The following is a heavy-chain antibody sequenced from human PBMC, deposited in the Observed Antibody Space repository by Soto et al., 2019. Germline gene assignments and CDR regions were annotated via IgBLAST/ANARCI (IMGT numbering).Heavy chain of an antibody. CDR1: GFTFSSYG. V-gene: IGHV3-33*01. Sequence: QVQLVESGGGVVQPGRSLRLSCAASGFTFSSYGMHWVRQAPGKGLEWVAVIWYDGSNKYYADSVKGRFTISRDNSKNTLDLQMNSLRAEDTAVYYCARVGSVVGAATDDYWGQGTLVTVSS. D-gene: IGHD2-15*01. J-gene: IGHJ4*02. CDR3: ARVGSVVGAATDDY. CDR2: IWYDGSNK.